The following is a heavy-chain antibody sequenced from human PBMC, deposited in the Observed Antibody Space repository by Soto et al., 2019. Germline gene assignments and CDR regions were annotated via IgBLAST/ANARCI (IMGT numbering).Heavy chain of an antibody. V-gene: IGHV4-59*01. CDR2: IYYSGST. CDR3: AREGVSSSWYNYYGMDV. CDR1: GGSISSYY. J-gene: IGHJ6*02. Sequence: SETLSLTCTVSGGSISSYYWSWIRQPPGKGLEWIGYIYYSGSTNYNPSLKSRVTISVDTSKNQFSLKLSSVTAADTAVYYCAREGVSSSWYNYYGMDVCGQGTTVTVS. D-gene: IGHD6-13*01.